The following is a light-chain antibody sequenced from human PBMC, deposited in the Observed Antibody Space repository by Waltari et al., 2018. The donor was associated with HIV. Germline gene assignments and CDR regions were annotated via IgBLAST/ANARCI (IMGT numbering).Light chain of an antibody. V-gene: IGKV3-11*01. CDR2: DAI. CDR3: QQRSDSPPST. J-gene: IGKJ4*01. CDR1: QSVGSY. Sequence: EIVLTQSPATLSLSPGETATLSCRASQSVGSYLAWYQQKPGRAPRLLIYDAINRATGIPARFSGSGSGTDFTLTISSLEPEDFAVYYCQQRSDSPPSTFGGGTKVE.